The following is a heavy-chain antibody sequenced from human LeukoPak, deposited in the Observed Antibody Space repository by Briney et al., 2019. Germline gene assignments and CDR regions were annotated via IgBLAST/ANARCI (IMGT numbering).Heavy chain of an antibody. CDR2: MNPNSGNT. Sequence: GASVKVSCKASGYTFTSYDINWVRQATGQGLEWMGWMNPNSGNTGYAQKFQGRVTMTRNTSISTAYMELSSLRSEDTAVYYCATYRDGYNFPHAFDIWGQGTMVTVSS. CDR1: GYTFTSYD. J-gene: IGHJ3*02. D-gene: IGHD5-24*01. V-gene: IGHV1-8*01. CDR3: ATYRDGYNFPHAFDI.